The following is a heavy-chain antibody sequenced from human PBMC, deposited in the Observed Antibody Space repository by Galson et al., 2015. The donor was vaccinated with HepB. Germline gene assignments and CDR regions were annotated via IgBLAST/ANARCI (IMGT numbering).Heavy chain of an antibody. Sequence: SETLSLTCAVYGGSFSGYNWNWIRQPPGKGLEWIGENNHSGSLNYNPSLRSRVTISVDTSKNQVSLRLTSVTAADTAVYFCARGGVAVARKFAMNYYNGLDVWGHGTTVSVSS. CDR3: ARGGVAVARKFAMNYYNGLDV. D-gene: IGHD6-19*01. J-gene: IGHJ6*02. CDR2: NNHSGSL. CDR1: GGSFSGYN. V-gene: IGHV4-34*01.